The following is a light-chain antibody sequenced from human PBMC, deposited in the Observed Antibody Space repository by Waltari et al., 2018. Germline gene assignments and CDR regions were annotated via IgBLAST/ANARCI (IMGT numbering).Light chain of an antibody. V-gene: IGKV3-20*01. CDR1: QSVSSSY. CDR3: QQYGSSPWT. Sequence: EIVLTQSPGPLSLSPGERATLSCRASQSVSSSYLAWYQQKPGQAPRVLIHGASNRATGIPDRFSGSGSGTDFTLTISRLELEDFAVYYCQQYGSSPWTFGQGTKVEIK. J-gene: IGKJ1*01. CDR2: GAS.